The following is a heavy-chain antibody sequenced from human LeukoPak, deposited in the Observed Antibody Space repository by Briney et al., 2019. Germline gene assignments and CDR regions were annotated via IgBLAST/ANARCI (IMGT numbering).Heavy chain of an antibody. D-gene: IGHD6-19*01. CDR3: ARSYSSGWNDAFDI. CDR2: IYSGGST. J-gene: IGHJ3*02. CDR1: GFTVSSNY. V-gene: IGHV3-53*01. Sequence: GGSLRLSCAASGFTVSSNYMSWVRQAPGKGLEWVSVIYSGGSTYYADSVKGRFTISRDNAKNSLYLQMNSLRAEDTALYYCARSYSSGWNDAFDIWGQGTMVTVSS.